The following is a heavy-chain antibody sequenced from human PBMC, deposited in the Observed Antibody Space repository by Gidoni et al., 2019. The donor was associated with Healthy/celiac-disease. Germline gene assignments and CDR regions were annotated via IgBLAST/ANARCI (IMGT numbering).Heavy chain of an antibody. D-gene: IGHD6-19*01. CDR1: GFTFSTYS. CDR3: ARDHSSGWSSPLDY. V-gene: IGHV3-21*01. Sequence: EVQLVESGGGLVKPGGSLRPPCAASGFTFSTYSMNWVRQAPGTGLEWVSAISSSSSYIYYADSVKGRFTISRDNAKNSLYLQMNSLRAEDTAVYYCARDHSSGWSSPLDYWGQGTLVTVSS. J-gene: IGHJ4*02. CDR2: ISSSSSYI.